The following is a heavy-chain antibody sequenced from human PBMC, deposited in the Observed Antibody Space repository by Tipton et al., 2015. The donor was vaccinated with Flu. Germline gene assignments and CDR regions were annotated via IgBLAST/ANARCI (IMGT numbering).Heavy chain of an antibody. V-gene: IGHV4-39*07. Sequence: TLSLTCNVSGGFIRTSTYSWGWVRQPPGKGLEWIGSIYYSGTTYYNPSLKSRVTISIDASKNQFSLDLTSLTAADTAVYYCARDLWNDRRAYYYYGVDVWGQGTTVTVPS. CDR3: ARDLWNDRRAYYYYGVDV. CDR1: GGFIRTSTYS. CDR2: IYYSGTT. J-gene: IGHJ6*02. D-gene: IGHD1-1*01.